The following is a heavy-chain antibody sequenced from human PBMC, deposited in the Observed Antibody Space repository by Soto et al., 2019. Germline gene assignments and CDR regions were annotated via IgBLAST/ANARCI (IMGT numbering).Heavy chain of an antibody. Sequence: GASVKVSCKASGYTFTSYAMHWVRQAPGQRLEWMGWINAGNGNTKYSQKFQGRVTITRDTSASTAYMELSSLRSEDTAVYYCARDLAYGDYVFYYWGQGTLVTVSS. CDR1: GYTFTSYA. D-gene: IGHD4-17*01. J-gene: IGHJ4*02. CDR3: ARDLAYGDYVFYY. CDR2: INAGNGNT. V-gene: IGHV1-3*01.